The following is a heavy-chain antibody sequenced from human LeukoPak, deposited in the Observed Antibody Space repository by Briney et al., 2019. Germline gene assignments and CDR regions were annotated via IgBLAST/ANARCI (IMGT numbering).Heavy chain of an antibody. Sequence: GGSLRLSCAASGFTFSDYYMSWIRQAPGKGLEWVSYTSFSGNTISYADSVKGRFTFSRDNAKNSLFLQMNSLRAEDTAVYYCARAHRHGSGSYGISGDYWGQGTLVTVSS. CDR1: GFTFSDYY. J-gene: IGHJ4*02. V-gene: IGHV3-11*01. D-gene: IGHD3-10*01. CDR3: ARAHRHGSGSYGISGDY. CDR2: TSFSGNTI.